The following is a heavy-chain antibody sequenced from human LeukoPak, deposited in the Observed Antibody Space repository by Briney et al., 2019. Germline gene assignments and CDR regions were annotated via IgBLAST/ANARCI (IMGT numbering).Heavy chain of an antibody. CDR1: GFTFSSYA. D-gene: IGHD3-22*01. CDR2: ISGSGGST. J-gene: IGHJ4*02. V-gene: IGHV3-23*01. Sequence: GSLRLSCAASGFTFSSYAMSWVRQAPGKGLEWVSAISGSGGSTYYADSVKGRFTISRDNSKNTLYLQMNSLRAEDTAVYYCAKVRYYDSSGYYYGAYFDYWGQGTLVTVSS. CDR3: AKVRYYDSSGYYYGAYFDY.